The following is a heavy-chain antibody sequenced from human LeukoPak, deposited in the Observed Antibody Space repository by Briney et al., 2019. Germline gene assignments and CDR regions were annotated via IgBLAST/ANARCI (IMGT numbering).Heavy chain of an antibody. CDR3: ARDARAAAGTLPFDY. D-gene: IGHD6-13*01. CDR2: ISAYNGNT. V-gene: IGHV1-18*01. J-gene: IGHJ4*02. CDR1: GYTFTSYG. Sequence: ASVKVSCKASGYTFTSYGISWVRQAPGQGLEWMGWISAYNGNTNYAQKLQGRVTMTTDTSTSTAYMELRSLRSDDTAVYYCARDARAAAGTLPFDYWGQGTLVTVSS.